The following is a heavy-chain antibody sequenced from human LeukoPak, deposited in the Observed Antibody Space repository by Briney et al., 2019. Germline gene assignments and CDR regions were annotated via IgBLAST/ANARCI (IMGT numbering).Heavy chain of an antibody. CDR2: IYYSGST. D-gene: IGHD3-16*01. J-gene: IGHJ3*02. V-gene: IGHV4-61*05. Sequence: PSETLSLTCTVSGGSISSSSYYWSWIRQPPGKGLEWIGYIYYSGSTSYNPHLKSRVSISVDTSKNQFSLRLTSVTAADTAVYYCAKYRPSGSVWVGFDIWGQGTMVTVSS. CDR1: GGSISSSSYY. CDR3: AKYRPSGSVWVGFDI.